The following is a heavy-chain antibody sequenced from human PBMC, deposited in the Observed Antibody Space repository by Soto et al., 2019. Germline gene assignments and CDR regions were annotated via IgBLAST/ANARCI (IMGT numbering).Heavy chain of an antibody. J-gene: IGHJ6*02. Sequence: EVQLLESEGGLVQPGGSLSLTCAASGFTFSSYAMSWVRQAPGKGLEWVSSISTSGGSTYYADSVKGRFTISRDNSNNTLYLQMNSLRADDTAVYYCSLSDRYYGMDVWGLGTTVTVSS. CDR1: GFTFSSYA. CDR3: SLSDRYYGMDV. V-gene: IGHV3-23*01. CDR2: ISTSGGST.